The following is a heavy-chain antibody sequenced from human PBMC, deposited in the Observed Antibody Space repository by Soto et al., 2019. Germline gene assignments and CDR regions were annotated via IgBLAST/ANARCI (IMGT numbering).Heavy chain of an antibody. CDR3: ARDRGYCSSTSCYSRNGMDV. J-gene: IGHJ6*02. V-gene: IGHV6-1*01. D-gene: IGHD2-2*02. Sequence: SETLSLTCAISGDSVSSNSAAWNWIRQSPSRGLEWLGRTYYRSKWYNDYAVSVKSRITINPDTSKNQFSLQLNSVNPEDTAVYYCARDRGYCSSTSCYSRNGMDVWGQGTTVTVSS. CDR2: TYYRSKWYN. CDR1: GDSVSSNSAA.